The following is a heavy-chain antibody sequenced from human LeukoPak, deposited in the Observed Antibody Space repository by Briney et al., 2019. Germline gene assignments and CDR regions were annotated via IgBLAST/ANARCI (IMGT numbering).Heavy chain of an antibody. D-gene: IGHD3-10*01. Sequence: SETLSLTCTVSGVSIRSYYWSWIRQPPGKGLEWIGYIYTSGSTNYNPSLKSRVTISVDTSNNQSSLKLIHVLAADTAVYYCARGPGVWCGDLGGQGTLVTVSS. V-gene: IGHV4-4*09. J-gene: IGHJ4*02. CDR3: ARGPGVWCGDL. CDR1: GVSIRSYY. CDR2: IYTSGST.